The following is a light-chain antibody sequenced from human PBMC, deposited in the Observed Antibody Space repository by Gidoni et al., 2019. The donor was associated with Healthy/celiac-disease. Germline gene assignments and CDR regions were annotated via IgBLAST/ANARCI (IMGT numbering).Light chain of an antibody. J-gene: IGLJ3*02. CDR2: SNN. V-gene: IGLV1-44*01. CDR3: AAWDDSLNGPV. CDR1: SATIGSNT. Sequence: QSVLTQPHSASGTPGQRVTLPWSGRSATIGSNTVDWYQQLPGTAPNLLIYSNNPRPSGVPDRFSGSKSGTSASLAISGLQSEDEADYYCAAWDDSLNGPVFGGGTKLTVL.